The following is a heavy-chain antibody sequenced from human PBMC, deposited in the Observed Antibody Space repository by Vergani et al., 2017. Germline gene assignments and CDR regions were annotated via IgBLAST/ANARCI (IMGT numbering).Heavy chain of an antibody. D-gene: IGHD3-22*01. CDR1: GFTLSSYN. CDR2: ISSSSGTI. V-gene: IGHV3-48*01. Sequence: EVQLVESGGGLVQPGGSLRLSCAASGFTLSSYNMNWVRQAPGKGLEWVSYISSSSGTIFYADSVKGRFTISRDNARNSLYLKMNTLRAGDTAVYYFACNGPYSIGSVYYFDSWGQGTLVTVSS. CDR3: ACNGPYSIGSVYYFDS. J-gene: IGHJ4*02.